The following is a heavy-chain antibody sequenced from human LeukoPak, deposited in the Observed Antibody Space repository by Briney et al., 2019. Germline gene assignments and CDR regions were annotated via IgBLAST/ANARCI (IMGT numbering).Heavy chain of an antibody. CDR1: GGTFSSYA. Sequence: SVKVSCKASGGTFSSYAISWVRQAPGQGLEWMGRVIPILGIANYAQKFQGRVTITADKSTSTAYMELSSLRSDDTAVYYCARDGETVAFDYWGQGTLVTVSS. V-gene: IGHV1-69*04. CDR3: ARDGETVAFDY. D-gene: IGHD4-23*01. CDR2: VIPILGIA. J-gene: IGHJ4*02.